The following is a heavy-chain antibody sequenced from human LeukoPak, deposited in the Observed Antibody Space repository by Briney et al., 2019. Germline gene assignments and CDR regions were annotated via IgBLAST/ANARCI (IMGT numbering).Heavy chain of an antibody. CDR2: IIPIFGTA. Sequence: SVKVSCKASGGTFSSYAISWVRQAPGPGLEWMGGIIPIFGTANYAQKFQGRVTITADESTSTAYMELSSLRSEDTAVYYCARGRDDYVWGSPYNWFDPWGQGTLVTVSS. CDR1: GGTFSSYA. CDR3: ARGRDDYVWGSPYNWFDP. V-gene: IGHV1-69*13. D-gene: IGHD3-16*01. J-gene: IGHJ5*01.